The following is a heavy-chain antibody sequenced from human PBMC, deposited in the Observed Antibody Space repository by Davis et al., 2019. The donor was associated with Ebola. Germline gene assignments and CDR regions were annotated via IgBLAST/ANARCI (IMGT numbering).Heavy chain of an antibody. CDR3: ARVAMGIAVV. Sequence: GESLKISCAASGFTFSNYAMHWVRQPPGKGLEWVAVITYDGSSKHYADSVRGRFTISRDNAKNSLYLQMNSLRAEDTAVYYCARVAMGIAVVWGQGTLVTVSS. CDR1: GFTFSNYA. J-gene: IGHJ4*02. CDR2: ITYDGSSK. D-gene: IGHD6-19*01. V-gene: IGHV3-30-3*01.